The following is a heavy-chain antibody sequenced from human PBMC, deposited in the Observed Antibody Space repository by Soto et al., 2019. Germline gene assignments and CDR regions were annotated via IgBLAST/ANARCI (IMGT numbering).Heavy chain of an antibody. CDR3: AKYSGSYPFEN. CDR1: GFTFNTYW. D-gene: IGHD1-26*01. J-gene: IGHJ4*02. V-gene: IGHV3-7*02. Sequence: EVHLVDSGGGVVQPGGSLRLSCAASGFTFNTYWMSWVRQAPGKGLEWVANMNHDGSLIYYLDSVKGRFTISRDNAKNSLSLQMNNLRAEDTAVYYCAKYSGSYPFENWGQGTLVTVSS. CDR2: MNHDGSLI.